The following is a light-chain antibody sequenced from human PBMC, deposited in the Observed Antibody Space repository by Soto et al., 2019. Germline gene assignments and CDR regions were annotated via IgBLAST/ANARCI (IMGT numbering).Light chain of an antibody. V-gene: IGKV3-20*01. Sequence: ESVLKQSPGTLSLSPGDRATLSCRASQSVSSTYLAGYKQKPGQAPRLRIYGASSRATGIPDRFSGSGSGTYFTLTISRLEPEDCAVYFCQQYDSSLYTFGQGTKLEIK. J-gene: IGKJ2*01. CDR1: QSVSSTY. CDR3: QQYDSSLYT. CDR2: GAS.